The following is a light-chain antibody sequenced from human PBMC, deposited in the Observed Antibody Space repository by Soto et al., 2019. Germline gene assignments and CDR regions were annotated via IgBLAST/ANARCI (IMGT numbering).Light chain of an antibody. J-gene: IGKJ1*01. Sequence: DIQMTQSPSSLSASVGDKVTITCRASQGISNNLAWFQQKPGKVPKLLIYLATTLQSGVPSRFSGSGSGTDFTLTISSLQPEDVATYYCQKYNSAPWTFGQGTRVEI. V-gene: IGKV1-27*01. CDR2: LAT. CDR1: QGISNN. CDR3: QKYNSAPWT.